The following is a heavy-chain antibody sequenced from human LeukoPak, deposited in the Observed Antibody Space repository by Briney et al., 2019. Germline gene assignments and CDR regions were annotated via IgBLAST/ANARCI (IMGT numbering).Heavy chain of an antibody. J-gene: IGHJ6*03. CDR1: GGSIRSYY. V-gene: IGHV4-4*07. CDR3: ARDRMDTMWRYMDV. D-gene: IGHD3-10*02. CDR2: ISSSGST. Sequence: TSETLSLTCTVSGGSIRSYYWSWIRQPAGKGLEWIGRISSSGSTNYNPSLKSRVPISVDTSKNQFSLKLSSVTAADTAVYYCARDRMDTMWRYMDVWGKGTTVTISS.